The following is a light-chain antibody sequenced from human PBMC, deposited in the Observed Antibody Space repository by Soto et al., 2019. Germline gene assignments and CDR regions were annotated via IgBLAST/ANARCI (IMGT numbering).Light chain of an antibody. J-gene: IGKJ4*01. CDR1: QNISSF. Sequence: DIQMTQSPSSLSASVVDRVTITCRASQNISSFLNWYQQKPGKAPKLLISAAPILHSGVPSRFSGSGSVTDFTLSISSLQPEDFAIYYCQQSYNAPAFGGGTKVVIK. CDR3: QQSYNAPA. V-gene: IGKV1-39*01. CDR2: AAP.